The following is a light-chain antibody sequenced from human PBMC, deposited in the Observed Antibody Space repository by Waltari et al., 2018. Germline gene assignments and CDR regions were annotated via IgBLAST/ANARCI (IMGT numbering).Light chain of an antibody. CDR3: CSYAGSYPYWV. CDR2: DFD. CDR1: SKDVGNYNY. J-gene: IGLJ3*02. V-gene: IGLV2-11*01. Sequence: QSALTQPRSVSESPGHSVSISCTGTSKDVGNYNYVSWYQQFPGKAPQLIIYDFDKRPSGVSDRCTGSKSGNTAYLFIFWVQAEDEAEYYCCSYAGSYPYWVFGGETSLTVL.